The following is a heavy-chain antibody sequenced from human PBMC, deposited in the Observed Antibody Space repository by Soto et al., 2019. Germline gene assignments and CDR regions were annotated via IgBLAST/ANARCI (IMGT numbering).Heavy chain of an antibody. CDR1: GGTFSSYA. CDR2: IIPIFGTA. J-gene: IGHJ6*02. D-gene: IGHD3-3*01. Sequence: GPSVKVSCKASGGTFSSYAISWVRQAPGQGLEWMGGIIPIFGTANYAQKFQGRVTITADESTSTAYMELSSLRSEDTAVYYCARQRRFLEWLLHGPPYYYYYYGMDVWGQGTTVTVSS. V-gene: IGHV1-69*13. CDR3: ARQRRFLEWLLHGPPYYYYYYGMDV.